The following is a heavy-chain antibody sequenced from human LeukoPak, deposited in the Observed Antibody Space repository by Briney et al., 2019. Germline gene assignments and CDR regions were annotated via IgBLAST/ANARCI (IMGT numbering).Heavy chain of an antibody. J-gene: IGHJ4*02. CDR1: GGSISSYY. Sequence: SETLSLTCTVSGGSISSYYWSWIRQPPGKGLEWIGYIYYSGSTNYNPSLKSRVTISVDTSKNQFSLKLSSVTAADTAVYYCARTALSSGRFDYWGQGTLVTVSS. V-gene: IGHV4-59*01. CDR2: IYYSGST. D-gene: IGHD6-19*01. CDR3: ARTALSSGRFDY.